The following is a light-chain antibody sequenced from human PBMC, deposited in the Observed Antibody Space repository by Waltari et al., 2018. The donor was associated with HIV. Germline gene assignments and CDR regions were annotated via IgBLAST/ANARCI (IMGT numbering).Light chain of an antibody. V-gene: IGLV2-11*01. CDR3: CSYAGSCTV. CDR2: DVS. J-gene: IGLJ2*01. CDR1: SSDVGGYNY. Sequence: QSALTQPRSVSGSPGQSVTISCTGTSSDVGGYNYVSWYQHHPGKAPKFMIYDVSKRPSGVPDRFSGSKSGNTASLTISGLQAEDEADYYCCSYAGSCTVFGGGTKLTVL.